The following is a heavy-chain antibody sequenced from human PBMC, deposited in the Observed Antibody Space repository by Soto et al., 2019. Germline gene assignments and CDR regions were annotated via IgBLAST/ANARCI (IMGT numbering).Heavy chain of an antibody. Sequence: QVQLVQSGAEVKKPGASVKVSCKASGYTFTSYGISWVRQAPGQGPEWMGWISSYNGNTNYAQKLQGRVTMTTDTPTSTAYMELRSMRSDDTAVYYCARDQRLGCSGGSCCSNYWGQGTLVTVSS. J-gene: IGHJ4*02. V-gene: IGHV1-18*01. CDR1: GYTFTSYG. CDR3: ARDQRLGCSGGSCCSNY. CDR2: ISSYNGNT. D-gene: IGHD2-15*01.